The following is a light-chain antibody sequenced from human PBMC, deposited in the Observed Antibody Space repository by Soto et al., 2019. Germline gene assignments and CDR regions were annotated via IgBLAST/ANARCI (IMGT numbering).Light chain of an antibody. CDR3: SSYTSSSTLV. Sequence: QSALVQPASVSGSPGQSITISCTGTGSDVGGYNYVSWYQQHPGKAPKLMIYEVSNRPPGVSNRFSGSKSGNTASLTISGLQAEDEADYYCSSYTSSSTLVFGGGTKVTVL. CDR1: GSDVGGYNY. J-gene: IGLJ2*01. V-gene: IGLV2-14*01. CDR2: EVS.